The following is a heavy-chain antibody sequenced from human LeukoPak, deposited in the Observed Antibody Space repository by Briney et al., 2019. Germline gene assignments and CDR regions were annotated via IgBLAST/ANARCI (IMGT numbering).Heavy chain of an antibody. Sequence: GGSLRLSCAASGFTFSTYSMNWVRQAPGKGLEWVSYISGTSSLIYYADSVKGRFTISRDNAKNSLYLQMNSLRAEDTAVYYCARDATVTGHHDYWGQGTLVTVSS. CDR3: ARDATVTGHHDY. J-gene: IGHJ4*02. V-gene: IGHV3-21*05. CDR1: GFTFSTYS. D-gene: IGHD4-17*01. CDR2: ISGTSSLI.